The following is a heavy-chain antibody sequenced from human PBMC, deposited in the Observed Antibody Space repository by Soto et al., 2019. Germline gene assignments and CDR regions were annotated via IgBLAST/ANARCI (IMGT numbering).Heavy chain of an antibody. CDR1: GYSFANQA. CDR3: ARGYDSSAYFYPLGDGMDV. Sequence: ASVKVSCKTSGYSFANQAINWVRQAPGQGLEWVGWISGRSGNSNYAETVRGRVTMTTDTSTGTAYLELRALTTDDTAVYYCARGYDSSAYFYPLGDGMDVWGQGTTVTVSS. J-gene: IGHJ6*02. D-gene: IGHD3-22*01. CDR2: ISGRSGNS. V-gene: IGHV1-18*01.